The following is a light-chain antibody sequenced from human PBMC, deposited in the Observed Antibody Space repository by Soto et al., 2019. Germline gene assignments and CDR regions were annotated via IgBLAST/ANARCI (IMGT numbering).Light chain of an antibody. Sequence: EIVLTQSPGTLSLSPGARATLSCRASQSVSSSYLAWYQQKPGQAPRLLIYGVSSRATGIPDRFSGSGSGTDFTLTISRLEPEDFAVYYCQHYVNSPPITCGQGTLLEIK. CDR1: QSVSSSY. CDR2: GVS. J-gene: IGKJ5*01. CDR3: QHYVNSPPIT. V-gene: IGKV3-20*01.